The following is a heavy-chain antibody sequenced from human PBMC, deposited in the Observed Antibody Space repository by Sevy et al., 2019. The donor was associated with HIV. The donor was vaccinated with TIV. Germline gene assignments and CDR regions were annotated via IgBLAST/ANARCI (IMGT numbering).Heavy chain of an antibody. D-gene: IGHD5-12*01. CDR1: GGSFSGYY. Sequence: SETLSLTCAVYGGSFSGYYWSWIRQPPGKGLEWIGEINHSGSTNYNPSLKSRVTISVDTSKNQFSLKLSSVTAADTAVYYCARGGRDIVATIKTYGMDVWGQGTTVIVSS. CDR2: INHSGST. J-gene: IGHJ6*02. V-gene: IGHV4-34*01. CDR3: ARGGRDIVATIKTYGMDV.